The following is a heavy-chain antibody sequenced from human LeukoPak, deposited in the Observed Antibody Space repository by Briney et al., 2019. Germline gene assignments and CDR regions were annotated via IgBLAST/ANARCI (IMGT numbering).Heavy chain of an antibody. CDR2: IYTSGST. Sequence: SETLSLTCTVSGGSISSGSYYWSWIPQPAGKGLEWIGRIYTSGSTNYTPSLKSRVTISVETPQNQFSVTLSSVTAADTAVYYCARDQYYYDSSGYYRIDYWGEGTLVTVSS. D-gene: IGHD3-22*01. J-gene: IGHJ4*02. CDR1: GGSISSGSYY. V-gene: IGHV4-61*02. CDR3: ARDQYYYDSSGYYRIDY.